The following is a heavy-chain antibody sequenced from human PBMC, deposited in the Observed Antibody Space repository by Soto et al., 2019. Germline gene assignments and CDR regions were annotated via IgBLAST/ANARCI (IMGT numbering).Heavy chain of an antibody. Sequence: ASVKVSCKASGYTFTSYGISWVRQAPGQGLEWMGWITPFNDKTNYAQEFQGRITLTADTSTNTAYMELKSLRYDDTAVYYCARDLVPAAGDYYYYYGMDVWGQGTTVTVSS. V-gene: IGHV1-18*01. J-gene: IGHJ6*02. CDR1: GYTFTSYG. D-gene: IGHD2-2*01. CDR2: ITPFNDKT. CDR3: ARDLVPAAGDYYYYYGMDV.